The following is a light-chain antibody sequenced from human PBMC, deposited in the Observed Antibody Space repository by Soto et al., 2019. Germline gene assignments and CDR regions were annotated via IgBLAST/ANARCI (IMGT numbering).Light chain of an antibody. CDR1: QSVRSY. J-gene: IGKJ4*01. CDR3: QQRSIWVT. V-gene: IGKV3-11*01. CDR2: DAS. Sequence: EVVLTQSPTTLSLSPGDRATLSCRASQSVRSYLAWYQQKPGQAPRLLIYDASKRATGIPARFSGSGSGTDFTLTISSLEPEDFAVYYCQQRSIWVTFGGGTKVEIK.